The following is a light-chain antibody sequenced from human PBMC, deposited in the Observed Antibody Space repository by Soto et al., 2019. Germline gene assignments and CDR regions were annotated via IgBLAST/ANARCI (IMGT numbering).Light chain of an antibody. V-gene: IGLV2-8*01. CDR3: SSYAGSRYV. CDR2: EVN. CDR1: SSDVGGYNY. Sequence: QSALTQPPSASGSPGQSVTISCTGTSSDVGGYNYVSWYQQYPGTAPQLMIYEVNKRPSGVPARFSGSKSGNTASLTVSGLQAEDEADYYCSSYAGSRYVFGPGTKLTVL. J-gene: IGLJ1*01.